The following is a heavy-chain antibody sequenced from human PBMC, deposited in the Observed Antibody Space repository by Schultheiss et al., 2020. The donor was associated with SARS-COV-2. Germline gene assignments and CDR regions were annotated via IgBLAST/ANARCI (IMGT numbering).Heavy chain of an antibody. CDR3: VNAPSRYYYYGMDV. Sequence: GGSLRLSCAASGFTFNGYGMHWVRQAPGKGLEYVSAITSNGGSTFYADSVKGRFTVSRDNSKNTLFLQMSSLRAEDTAVYYCVNAPSRYYYYGMDVWGQGTTVTVSS. D-gene: IGHD6-6*01. V-gene: IGHV3-64D*06. J-gene: IGHJ6*02. CDR2: ITSNGGST. CDR1: GFTFNGYG.